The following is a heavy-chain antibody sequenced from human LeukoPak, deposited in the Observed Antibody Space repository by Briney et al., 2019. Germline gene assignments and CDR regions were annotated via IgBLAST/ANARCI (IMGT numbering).Heavy chain of an antibody. V-gene: IGHV1-18*01. CDR2: ISAYNGNT. CDR1: GYTFTSYG. Sequence: ASVKVSCKASGYTFTSYGISWVRQAPGQGLEWMGWISAYNGNTNYAQKFQDRVTMTTDTSTSTAYMELRSPRSDDTAVYYCAREGYCSGGSCYRDFDYWGQGTLVTVSS. CDR3: AREGYCSGGSCYRDFDY. J-gene: IGHJ4*02. D-gene: IGHD2-15*01.